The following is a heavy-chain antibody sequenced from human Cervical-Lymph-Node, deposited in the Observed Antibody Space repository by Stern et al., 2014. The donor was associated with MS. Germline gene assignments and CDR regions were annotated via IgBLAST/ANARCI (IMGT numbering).Heavy chain of an antibody. D-gene: IGHD4-17*01. V-gene: IGHV5-51*01. CDR1: GYTFSTNW. CDR2: IYHGEFDT. J-gene: IGHJ4*02. CDR3: ARDYGDYAFDY. Sequence: EDQLVESGAGVKKPGESLKISCKGSGYTFSTNWIAWVRQMPGKGLEWMAIIYHGEFDTRYSQSFQGQVTISADKSISTAYLQWSSLKASDTAMYYCARDYGDYAFDYWGQGTLVTVSS.